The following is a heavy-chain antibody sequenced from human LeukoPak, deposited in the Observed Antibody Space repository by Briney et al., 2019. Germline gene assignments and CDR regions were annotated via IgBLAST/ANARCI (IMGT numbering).Heavy chain of an antibody. CDR2: IYYSGST. D-gene: IGHD3-3*01. Sequence: PSETLSLTCTVSGGSISSGDYYWSCIRQPPGKGLEWIGYIYYSGSTYYNPSLKSRVTISVDTSKNQFSLKLSSVTAADTAVYYCARLYYDFWSGYYFDYWGQGTLVTVSS. CDR1: GGSISSGDYY. J-gene: IGHJ4*02. V-gene: IGHV4-30-4*01. CDR3: ARLYYDFWSGYYFDY.